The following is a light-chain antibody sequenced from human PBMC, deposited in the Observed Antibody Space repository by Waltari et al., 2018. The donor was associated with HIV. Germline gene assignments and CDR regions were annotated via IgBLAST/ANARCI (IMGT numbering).Light chain of an antibody. J-gene: IGKJ1*01. V-gene: IGKV3-15*01. CDR2: GAS. CDR1: ESVNSD. CDR3: QQYNNWPPAWT. Sequence: SCRASESVNSDLAWYQQKPGQAPRLLIHGASTRATGIPPRFSGSGSETQFTLTISSLQSEDCAVYYCQQYNNWPPAWTFGRGTRVEI.